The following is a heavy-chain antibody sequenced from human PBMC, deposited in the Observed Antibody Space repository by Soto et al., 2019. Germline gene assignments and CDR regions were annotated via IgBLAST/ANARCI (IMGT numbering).Heavy chain of an antibody. Sequence: EDQLVESGGGLAQPGGSLRLSCVASGFTFTTYWMSWVRQAPGKGLEWVANIRQDGRAQYYVDSVKGRFTISRDNAKNSVYLQMDRLSVEDTALYYCVRGGHGSGSYLGSSWGQGILFTVSS. D-gene: IGHD3-10*01. J-gene: IGHJ5*02. CDR1: GFTFTTYW. V-gene: IGHV3-7*03. CDR3: VRGGHGSGSYLGSS. CDR2: IRQDGRAQ.